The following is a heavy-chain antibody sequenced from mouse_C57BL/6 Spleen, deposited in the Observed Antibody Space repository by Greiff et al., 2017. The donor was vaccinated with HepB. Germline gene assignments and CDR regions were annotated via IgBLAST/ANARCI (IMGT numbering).Heavy chain of an antibody. CDR2: IWTGGGT. J-gene: IGHJ2*01. CDR1: GFSLTSYA. Sequence: VKLVESGPGLVAPSQSLSITCTVSGFSLTSYAISWVRQPPGKGLEWLGVIWTGGGTNYNSALKSRLSISKDNSKSQVFLKMNSLQTDDTARYYCARAYYSNYHYFDYWGQGTTLTVSS. CDR3: ARAYYSNYHYFDY. V-gene: IGHV2-9-1*01. D-gene: IGHD2-5*01.